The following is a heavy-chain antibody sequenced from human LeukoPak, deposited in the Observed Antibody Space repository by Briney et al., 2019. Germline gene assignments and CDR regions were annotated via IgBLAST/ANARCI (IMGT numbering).Heavy chain of an antibody. J-gene: IGHJ5*02. CDR1: GFTFSNAW. V-gene: IGHV3-15*01. Sequence: GGSLRLSCAASGFTFSNAWMSWVRQAPGKGLEWVGRIKSKTDGGTTDYAAPVKGRFTISRDDSKNTLYLQMNSLKTEDTAVYYCTAHILLWFGESLNWFDPWGQGTLVTVSS. D-gene: IGHD3-10*01. CDR3: TAHILLWFGESLNWFDP. CDR2: IKSKTDGGTT.